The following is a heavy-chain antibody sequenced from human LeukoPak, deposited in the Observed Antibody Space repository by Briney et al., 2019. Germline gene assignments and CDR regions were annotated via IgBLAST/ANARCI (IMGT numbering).Heavy chain of an antibody. Sequence: GASVKVSCKASGYTFTSYYMHWVRQAPGQGLEWMGIINPSGGSTSYAQKFQGRVTMTRDTSTSTVYMELSSLRSEDTAVYYCARDLGWRDSSGSSDYWGQGTLVTVSS. CDR1: GYTFTSYY. CDR3: ARDLGWRDSSGSSDY. CDR2: INPSGGST. V-gene: IGHV1-46*01. D-gene: IGHD3-22*01. J-gene: IGHJ4*02.